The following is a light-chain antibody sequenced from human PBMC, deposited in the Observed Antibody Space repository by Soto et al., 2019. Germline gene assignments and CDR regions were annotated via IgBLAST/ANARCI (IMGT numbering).Light chain of an antibody. CDR3: QQYGNSRWT. CDR1: QSVSSSY. Sequence: EIVLTQSPDTLSLSPGERATLSCRASQSVSSSYLAWYQQTPGQAPRLLIYGTSNRATGIPDRFSGSGSGTEFTLNISRLEPEDFAVYYCQQYGNSRWTFGQGTKVEIK. CDR2: GTS. J-gene: IGKJ1*01. V-gene: IGKV3-20*01.